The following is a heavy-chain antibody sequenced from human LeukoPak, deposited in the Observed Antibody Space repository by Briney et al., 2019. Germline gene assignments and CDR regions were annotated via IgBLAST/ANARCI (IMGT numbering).Heavy chain of an antibody. J-gene: IGHJ5*02. CDR1: GGSISSYY. Sequence: PSETLSLTCTVSGGSISSYYWSWIRQPAGKGLERIGRIYTNGSTNYNPYLNRQVTMSIATSKNQFSLKLSSVTAADTAVYYCARDGGLYYYGSGSSKSNNWFDPWGQGTLVTVSS. CDR2: IYTNGST. CDR3: ARDGGLYYYGSGSSKSNNWFDP. V-gene: IGHV4-4*07. D-gene: IGHD3-10*01.